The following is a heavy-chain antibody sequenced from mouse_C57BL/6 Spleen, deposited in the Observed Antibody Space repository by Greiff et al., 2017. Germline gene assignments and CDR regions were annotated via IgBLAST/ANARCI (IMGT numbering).Heavy chain of an antibody. J-gene: IGHJ3*01. CDR1: GYTFTSYW. V-gene: IGHV1-64*01. D-gene: IGHD2-2*01. Sequence: QVQLQQPGAELVKPGASVKLSCKASGYTFTSYWMHWVKQRPGQGLEWIGMIHPTSGSTNYNEKFKSKATLTVDKSSSTAYLQLSSLTSKDSAVYYGARGGYDWFAYWGQGTLVTVSA. CDR3: ARGGYDWFAY. CDR2: IHPTSGST.